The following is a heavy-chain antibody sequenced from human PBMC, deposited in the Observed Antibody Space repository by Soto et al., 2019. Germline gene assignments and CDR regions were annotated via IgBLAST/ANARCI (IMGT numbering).Heavy chain of an antibody. CDR1: GFTFSSYW. CDR2: IKQDGSEK. CDR3: ARYDYYDSSGYSNY. Sequence: GGSLRLSCAASGFTFSSYWMSWVRQAPGKGLEWVANIKQDGSEKYYVDSVKGRFTISRDNAKNSLYLQMNSLRAEDTAVYYCARYDYYDSSGYSNYWGQGTLVTVSS. V-gene: IGHV3-7*01. D-gene: IGHD3-22*01. J-gene: IGHJ4*02.